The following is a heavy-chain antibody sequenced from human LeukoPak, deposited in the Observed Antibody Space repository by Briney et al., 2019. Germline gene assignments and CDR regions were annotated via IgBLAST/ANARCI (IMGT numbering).Heavy chain of an antibody. CDR3: ARLGSGYAWYFDY. CDR1: GGSISSYY. D-gene: IGHD3-22*01. Sequence: SETLCLTCTVSGGSISSYYWSWIRQPPGEGLERIGYIYYSGSTNYNPSLKSRVTISVDTSKNQFSLKLSSVTAADTAVYYCARLGSGYAWYFDYWGQGTLVTVSS. CDR2: IYYSGST. J-gene: IGHJ4*02. V-gene: IGHV4-59*08.